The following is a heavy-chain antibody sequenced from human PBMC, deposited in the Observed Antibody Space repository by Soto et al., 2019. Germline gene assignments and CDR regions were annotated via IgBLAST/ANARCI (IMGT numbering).Heavy chain of an antibody. D-gene: IGHD3-10*01. CDR3: ARENHYYGSGSPILFDY. Sequence: EVQLVESGGGLVKPGESLRLSCAASGFTFSNYNIHWVRQAPGKGLEWVSSISVSSTYIYYADSVKGRFTISRDNAKNSLYLQIKSLGAEDTAVYYCARENHYYGSGSPILFDYWGQGTLVTVSS. V-gene: IGHV3-21*01. J-gene: IGHJ4*02. CDR2: ISVSSTYI. CDR1: GFTFSNYN.